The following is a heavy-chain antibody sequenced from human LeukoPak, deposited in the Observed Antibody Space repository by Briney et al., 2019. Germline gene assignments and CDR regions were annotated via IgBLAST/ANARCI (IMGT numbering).Heavy chain of an antibody. D-gene: IGHD2-2*02. V-gene: IGHV1-2*02. CDR2: INPNSGGT. J-gene: IGHJ5*02. CDR1: GYTFTGYY. Sequence: GASVKVSCKASGYTFTGYYMHWVRQAPGQGLEWMGWINPNSGGTNYAQKFQGRVTMTRDTSISTAYMELSRLRSDDTAVYYCARDSTRYCSSTSCYMDWFDPWGQGTLVTVSS. CDR3: ARDSTRYCSSTSCYMDWFDP.